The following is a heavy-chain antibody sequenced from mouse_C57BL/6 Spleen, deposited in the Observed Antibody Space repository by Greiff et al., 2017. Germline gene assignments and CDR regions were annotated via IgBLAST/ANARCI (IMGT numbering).Heavy chain of an antibody. D-gene: IGHD2-2*01. CDR1: GYTFTSYW. V-gene: IGHV1-52*01. J-gene: IGHJ3*01. CDR2: IDPSDSET. CDR3: ARMGDYGYDGGFAY. Sequence: QVQLQQPGAELVRPGSSVKLSCKASGYTFTSYWMHWVKQRPIQGLEWIGNIDPSDSETHYNHKFKDKATLTVDKSSSTAYMQLSSLTSEDSAVYYCARMGDYGYDGGFAYWGQGTLVTVSA.